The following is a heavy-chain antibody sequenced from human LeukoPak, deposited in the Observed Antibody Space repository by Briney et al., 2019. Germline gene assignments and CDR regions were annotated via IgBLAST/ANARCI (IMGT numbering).Heavy chain of an antibody. CDR3: ARPIGRDGYNNYGMDV. D-gene: IGHD5-24*01. Sequence: SVKVSCKASGGTFSSYAISWVRQAPGQGLEWMGRIIPILGIANYAQKFQGRVTITADKSTSTAYMELSSLRSEDTAVYYCARPIGRDGYNNYGMDVWGQGTTVTVSS. CDR2: IIPILGIA. V-gene: IGHV1-69*04. J-gene: IGHJ6*02. CDR1: GGTFSSYA.